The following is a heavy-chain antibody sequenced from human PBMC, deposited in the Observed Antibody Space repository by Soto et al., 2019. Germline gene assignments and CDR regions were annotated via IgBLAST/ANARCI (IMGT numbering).Heavy chain of an antibody. Sequence: SETLSLTCTVSGGSIISYYWSWIRQPPGKGLEWIGYIYYSGSTNYNPSLKSRVTISVDTSKNQFSLKLSSVTAADTAVYYCARARGARYFDYWGQGTLVTVSS. J-gene: IGHJ4*02. D-gene: IGHD2-15*01. V-gene: IGHV4-59*01. CDR1: GGSIISYY. CDR3: ARARGARYFDY. CDR2: IYYSGST.